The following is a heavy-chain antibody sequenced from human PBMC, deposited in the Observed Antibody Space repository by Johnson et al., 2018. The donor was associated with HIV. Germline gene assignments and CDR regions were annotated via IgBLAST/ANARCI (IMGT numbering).Heavy chain of an antibody. J-gene: IGHJ3*02. CDR2: LYSGGST. D-gene: IGHD6-25*01. Sequence: EKLVESGGGLIQPGGSLRLSCAASGFTVSSNYMSWVRQAPGKGLEWVTVLYSGGSTYYADSVKGRFTISRDNSKNTLYLQLNSLRPEDTAAYYCATIAAHGAAFDIWGQGTMVTVSS. V-gene: IGHV3-66*03. CDR3: ATIAAHGAAFDI. CDR1: GFTVSSNY.